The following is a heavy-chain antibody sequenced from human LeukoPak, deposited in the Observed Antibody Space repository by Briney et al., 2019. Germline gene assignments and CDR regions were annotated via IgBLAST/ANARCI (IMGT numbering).Heavy chain of an antibody. Sequence: PGGSLRLSCAASGFSFTNAWMSWVRQAPGKGLEWVGRIKSKTDGGTTDYTAPGKGRFTISRDDSKNTLYLQMHSLKIEDTAVYYCTTEGAYYDSSSGPHYFDYWGQGTLVTVSS. D-gene: IGHD3-3*01. CDR3: TTEGAYYDSSSGPHYFDY. CDR1: GFSFTNAW. V-gene: IGHV3-15*01. J-gene: IGHJ4*02. CDR2: IKSKTDGGTT.